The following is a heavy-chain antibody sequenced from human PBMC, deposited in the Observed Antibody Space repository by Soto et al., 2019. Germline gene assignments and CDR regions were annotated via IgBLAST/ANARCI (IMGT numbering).Heavy chain of an antibody. CDR3: ARQTYDSNGYYLGFDS. J-gene: IGHJ4*02. CDR1: GGSVTSGSYY. Sequence: PSETLSLTCTVSGGSVTSGSYYWSWIRQPPGKGLEWIGYIYYNGRTNYCPSLKSRVTISLDTSMNQFSLKLTAVTAADTAVYYCARQTYDSNGYYLGFDSWGQGTLATVSS. V-gene: IGHV4-61*01. CDR2: IYYNGRT. D-gene: IGHD3-22*01.